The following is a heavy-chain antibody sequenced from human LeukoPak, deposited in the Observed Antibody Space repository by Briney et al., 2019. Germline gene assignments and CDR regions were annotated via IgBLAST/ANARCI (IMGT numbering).Heavy chain of an antibody. J-gene: IGHJ4*02. V-gene: IGHV3-23*01. CDR2: ISSSDGGT. CDR3: AKGAVAGTAFDY. CDR1: GFTFSSYA. D-gene: IGHD6-19*01. Sequence: GGSLRLSCAGSGFTFSSYAMAWVRQTPEKGLEWVAIISSSDGGTYYIDSVKGRFTISRDNSKNMLNLQMNSLRAEDTAVYYCAKGAVAGTAFDYWGQGTLVTVSS.